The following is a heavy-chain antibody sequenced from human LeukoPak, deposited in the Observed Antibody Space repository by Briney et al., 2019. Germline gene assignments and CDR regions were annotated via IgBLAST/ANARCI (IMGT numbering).Heavy chain of an antibody. CDR1: GFTFSSYA. V-gene: IGHV3-23*01. Sequence: GSLWLSCAASGFTFSSYAMSWVRQAPGKGLEWVSAISGSGCSTYYADSVKGRFTISRDNSKNTLYLQINSLRAEDTAVYYCAKINIAVAGTGYWGQGTLVTVSS. CDR3: AKINIAVAGTGY. J-gene: IGHJ4*02. D-gene: IGHD6-19*01. CDR2: ISGSGCST.